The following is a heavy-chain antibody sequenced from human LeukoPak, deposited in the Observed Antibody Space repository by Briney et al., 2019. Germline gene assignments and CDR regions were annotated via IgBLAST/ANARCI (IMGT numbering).Heavy chain of an antibody. Sequence: GGSLRLSCAASGFTFSSYDMHWVRQATGKGLEWVSAIGTAGDTYYPGSVKGRFTISRENAKNSLYLQMNSLRAEDTAAYYCARGHYYDSSGYYYFDYWGQGTLVTVSS. CDR2: IGTAGDT. D-gene: IGHD3-22*01. V-gene: IGHV3-13*01. CDR3: ARGHYYDSSGYYYFDY. CDR1: GFTFSSYD. J-gene: IGHJ4*02.